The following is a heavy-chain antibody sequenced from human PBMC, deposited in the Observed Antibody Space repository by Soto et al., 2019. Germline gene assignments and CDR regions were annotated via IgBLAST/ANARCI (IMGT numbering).Heavy chain of an antibody. D-gene: IGHD1-1*01. Sequence: PGGSLRLSCAASGFTFDTYGIHWVRQAPGKGLQWVALISYEGSNTYYADSVRGRFTISRDNSKNTLYLQMNTLRPEDTGLYYCARVTPGNNLYYFSGLDFWDQGTSVTVSS. J-gene: IGHJ6*02. V-gene: IGHV3-30-3*01. CDR3: ARVTPGNNLYYFSGLDF. CDR1: GFTFDTYG. CDR2: ISYEGSNT.